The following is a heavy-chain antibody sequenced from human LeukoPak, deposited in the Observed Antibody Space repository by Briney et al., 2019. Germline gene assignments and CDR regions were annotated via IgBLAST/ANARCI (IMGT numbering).Heavy chain of an antibody. CDR1: GDTFTSYY. J-gene: IGHJ5*02. CDR3: ASKPGYSSYWFDP. D-gene: IGHD6-13*01. Sequence: ASVKVSCKASGDTFTSYYMHWVRQAPGQGLEWMGIINPSGGSNTYAQKFQGRVTMTRDMSTSTVYMELSSLRSEDTAVYYCASKPGYSSYWFDPWGQGTLVTVSS. CDR2: INPSGGSN. V-gene: IGHV1-46*01.